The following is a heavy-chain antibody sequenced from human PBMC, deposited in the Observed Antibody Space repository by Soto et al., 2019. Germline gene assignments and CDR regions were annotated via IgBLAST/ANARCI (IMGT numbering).Heavy chain of an antibody. CDR2: IYYSGST. CDR3: ARMWGYCSSTSCQNWFDP. CDR1: GGSISSSSYY. V-gene: IGHV4-39*01. J-gene: IGHJ5*02. D-gene: IGHD2-2*01. Sequence: QLQLQESGPGLVKPSETLSLTCTVSGGSISSSSYYWGWIRQPPGKGLEWIGSIYYSGSTYYNPSLKRRVTIAVDTSKNQFSLKLSSVTAADTAVYYCARMWGYCSSTSCQNWFDPWGQGTLVTVSS.